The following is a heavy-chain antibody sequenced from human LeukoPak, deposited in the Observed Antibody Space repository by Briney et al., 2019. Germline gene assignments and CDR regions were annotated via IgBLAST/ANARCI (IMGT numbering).Heavy chain of an antibody. D-gene: IGHD3-22*01. CDR1: GESFSGYY. J-gene: IGHJ4*02. CDR3: ARGRYYDSSGYYYFDY. Sequence: PSETLSLTCAVYGESFSGYYWSWIRQPPGKGLEGIGEINHSGSTNYNPSLKSRVTISVDTSKNQFSLKLSYVPAADTAVYYCARGRYYDSSGYYYFDYWGQGTLVTVSS. V-gene: IGHV4-34*01. CDR2: INHSGST.